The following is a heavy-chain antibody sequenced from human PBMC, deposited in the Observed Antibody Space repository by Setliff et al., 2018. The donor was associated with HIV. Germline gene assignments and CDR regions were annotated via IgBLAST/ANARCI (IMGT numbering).Heavy chain of an antibody. D-gene: IGHD6-19*01. J-gene: IGHJ4*02. Sequence: LSLTYALSRASCIDANHSIWIRQPPDRGIEWSAYFLYTDIHYVNYLNYLNPSLASRLSISVDKSKNQFSLTLSSVTAADTAVYYCARARSDWYNVRPYYLDVWGQGTPVTVSS. CDR1: RASCIDANH. V-gene: IGHV4-30-4*01. CDR3: ARARSDWYNVRPYYLDV. CDR2: FLYTDIHYVNYLN.